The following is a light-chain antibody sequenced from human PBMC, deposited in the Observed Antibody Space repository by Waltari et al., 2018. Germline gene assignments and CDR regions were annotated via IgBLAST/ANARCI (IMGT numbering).Light chain of an antibody. CDR1: QSIHTY. V-gene: IGKV3-11*01. J-gene: IGKJ4*01. CDR2: DAS. Sequence: EMVLTQCPATLSLSPRDTAPVSCRASQSIHTYLAWYQHKPGQVPTLLIYDASKRTTGVPARFSGSGSGADFTLIISSLEPEDFAVYYCHQRSNWPLTFGGGTKVDIK. CDR3: HQRSNWPLT.